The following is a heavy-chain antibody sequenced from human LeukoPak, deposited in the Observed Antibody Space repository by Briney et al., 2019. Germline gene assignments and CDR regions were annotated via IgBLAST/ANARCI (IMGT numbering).Heavy chain of an antibody. V-gene: IGHV3-74*01. CDR1: GFTFSSYW. CDR2: LNSDGSNT. D-gene: IGHD2-2*01. CDR3: AKDGGCSSTSCSWGYYYYGMDV. J-gene: IGHJ6*02. Sequence: PGGSLRLSCAVSGFTFSSYWMHWVRQAPGKGLVWVSRLNSDGSNTSYADSVKGRFTISRDNSKNTLYLQMNSLRAEDTAVYYCAKDGGCSSTSCSWGYYYYGMDVWGQGTTVTVSS.